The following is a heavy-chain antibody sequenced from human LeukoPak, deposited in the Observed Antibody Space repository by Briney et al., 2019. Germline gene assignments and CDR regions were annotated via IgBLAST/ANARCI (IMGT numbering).Heavy chain of an antibody. CDR2: ISGSGDST. V-gene: IGHV3-23*01. CDR3: ARESADYGDKSLVATYYFDY. D-gene: IGHD4-17*01. Sequence: PGGSLRLSCVASGFTLRSYVMNWVRQTPGKGLEWVSGISGSGDSTFYADSVKGRFSISRDNSKNTLYLQMNSLRAEDTAVYYCARESADYGDKSLVATYYFDYWGQGTLVTVSS. CDR1: GFTLRSYV. J-gene: IGHJ4*02.